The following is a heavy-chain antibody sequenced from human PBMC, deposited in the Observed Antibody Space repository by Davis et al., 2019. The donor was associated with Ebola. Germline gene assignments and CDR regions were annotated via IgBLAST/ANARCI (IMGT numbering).Heavy chain of an antibody. V-gene: IGHV1-8*01. D-gene: IGHD1-26*01. Sequence: ASVKVSCKASGYTFTSYDINWVRQAAGQGLEWMGWMNPNSGNTGYAQKFQGRITMTRNISISTAYMELSSLRSDDTAVYYCARRVGARSGFDSWGQGSLVTVSS. J-gene: IGHJ4*02. CDR2: MNPNSGNT. CDR1: GYTFTSYD. CDR3: ARRVGARSGFDS.